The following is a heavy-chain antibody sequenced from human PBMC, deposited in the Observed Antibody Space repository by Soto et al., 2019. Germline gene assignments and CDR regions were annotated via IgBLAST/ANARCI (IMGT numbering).Heavy chain of an antibody. CDR1: GYTFTSYG. CDR2: IIPILGIA. CDR3: ARHRTLYYDSDDFYSYFFDN. Sequence: SVKVSCKASGYTFTSYGISWVRQAPGQGLEWMGRIIPILGIANYAQKFQGRVTITADKSTSTAYMELSSLRSEDSATYFCARHRTLYYDSDDFYSYFFDNWGQGSQVTVSS. J-gene: IGHJ4*02. D-gene: IGHD2-21*02. V-gene: IGHV1-69*04.